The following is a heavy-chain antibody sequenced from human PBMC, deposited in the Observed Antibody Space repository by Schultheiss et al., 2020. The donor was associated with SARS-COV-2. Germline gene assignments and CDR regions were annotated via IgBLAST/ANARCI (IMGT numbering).Heavy chain of an antibody. CDR1: GFTFGDYA. CDR3: VKDVTGYSYDTYFDY. Sequence: GGSLRLSCTASGFTFGDYAMSWVRQAPGKGLEWVGRIKSKTDGGTTDYAAPVKGRFTISRDNAKNSLYLQMNSLRAEDTAVYYCVKDVTGYSYDTYFDYWGQGTLVTVSS. D-gene: IGHD5-18*01. J-gene: IGHJ4*02. V-gene: IGHV3-15*01. CDR2: IKSKTDGGTT.